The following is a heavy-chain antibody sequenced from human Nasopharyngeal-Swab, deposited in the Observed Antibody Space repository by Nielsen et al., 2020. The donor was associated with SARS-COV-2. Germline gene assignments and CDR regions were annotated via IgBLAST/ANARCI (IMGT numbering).Heavy chain of an antibody. CDR3: ARDWISRGWSTYYYYGMDV. Sequence: WIRQPPGKGLEWIGYIYYSGSTYYNPSLKSRVTISVDTSKNQFSLKLSSVTAADTAVYYCARDWISRGWSTYYYYGMDVWGQGTTVTVSS. J-gene: IGHJ6*02. CDR2: IYYSGST. V-gene: IGHV4-31*02. D-gene: IGHD3-3*01.